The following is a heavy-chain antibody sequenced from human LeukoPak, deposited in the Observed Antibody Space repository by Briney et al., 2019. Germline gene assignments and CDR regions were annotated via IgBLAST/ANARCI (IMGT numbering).Heavy chain of an antibody. J-gene: IGHJ4*02. CDR2: ISAYNGNT. CDR1: GYTFTIYG. V-gene: IGHV1-18*01. CDR3: ARDLFGSGSFDY. Sequence: ASVKVSCKASGYTFTIYGISWVRQAPGQGLEWIGWISAYNGNTNYAQKLQGRVTITTDTTTSTAYMELRSLRSDDTAVYYCARDLFGSGSFDYWGQGTLVTVSS. D-gene: IGHD3-10*01.